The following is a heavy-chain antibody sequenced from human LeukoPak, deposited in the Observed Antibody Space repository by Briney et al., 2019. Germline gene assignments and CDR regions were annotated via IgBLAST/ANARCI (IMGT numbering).Heavy chain of an antibody. CDR2: ISYDGSNK. CDR3: AKDGVADYYFDY. J-gene: IGHJ4*02. Sequence: GGSLRLSCAASGFTFSSYGMHWVRQASGKGLEWVAVISYDGSNKYYADSVKGRFTISRDNSKNTLYLQMNSLRAEDTAVYYCAKDGVADYYFDYWGQGTLVTVSS. V-gene: IGHV3-30*18. D-gene: IGHD6-19*01. CDR1: GFTFSSYG.